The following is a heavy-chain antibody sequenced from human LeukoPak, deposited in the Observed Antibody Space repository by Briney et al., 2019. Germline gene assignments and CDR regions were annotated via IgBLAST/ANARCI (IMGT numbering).Heavy chain of an antibody. Sequence: PSETLSLTCTVSGGSISSTSYYWGLIRQPPGKGLEWIGSIYYSGSTYYNPSLKSRVTISVDTSKNQFSLKLSSVTAADTAVYYCARLPWTDSSGWYMFDYWGQGTLVIVCS. V-gene: IGHV4-39*01. CDR3: ARLPWTDSSGWYMFDY. CDR1: GGSISSTSYY. D-gene: IGHD6-19*01. CDR2: IYYSGST. J-gene: IGHJ4*02.